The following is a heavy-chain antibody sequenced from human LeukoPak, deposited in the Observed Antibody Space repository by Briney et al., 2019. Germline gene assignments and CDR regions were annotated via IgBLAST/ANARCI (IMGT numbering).Heavy chain of an antibody. CDR3: ARQAGYCSGGSCWAYFDY. CDR1: GYNFTNYW. CDR2: IYPGDSDI. J-gene: IGHJ4*02. Sequence: GESLKISCQAAGYNFTNYWIAWVRQMPGKGLEWMGFIYPGDSDIRYSPSFQGQVTISADKSISAAYLQWSGLKASDTAMYYCARQAGYCSGGSCWAYFDYWGQGTLVTVSS. D-gene: IGHD2-15*01. V-gene: IGHV5-51*01.